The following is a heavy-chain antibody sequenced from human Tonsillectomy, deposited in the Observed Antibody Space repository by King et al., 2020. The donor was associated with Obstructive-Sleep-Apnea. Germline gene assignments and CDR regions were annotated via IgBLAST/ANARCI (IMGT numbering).Heavy chain of an antibody. CDR1: GFPFNGYT. CDR2: ISSSADSI. V-gene: IGHV3-48*01. CDR3: ARDGGRSYDNDY. J-gene: IGHJ4*02. Sequence: VQLVESGGGLVQPGGSLRLSCVASGFPFNGYTMMWVRQAPGKGLEWLAYISSSADSIYYGDSVKSRFTVSRDNAKNSLFLQMNSLRVEDTAVYYCARDGGRSYDNDYWGQGTLVTVSS. D-gene: IGHD3-10*01.